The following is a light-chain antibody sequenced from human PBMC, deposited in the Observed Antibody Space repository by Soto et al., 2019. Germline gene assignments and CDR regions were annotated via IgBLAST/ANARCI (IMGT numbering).Light chain of an antibody. Sequence: EFVLTQSPGTLSLSPGERATLSCRASQTVRNNLIWYQQKSGQAPRLLIYGASTRATGIPARFSGSGSGTEFTLTISSLQSEDSAVYYCQQYDNWPPYTFGQGTKVDIK. CDR2: GAS. V-gene: IGKV3-15*01. J-gene: IGKJ2*01. CDR3: QQYDNWPPYT. CDR1: QTVRNN.